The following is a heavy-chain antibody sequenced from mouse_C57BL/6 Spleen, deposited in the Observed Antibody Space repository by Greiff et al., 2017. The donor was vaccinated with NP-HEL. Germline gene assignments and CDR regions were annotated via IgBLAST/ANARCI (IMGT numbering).Heavy chain of an antibody. J-gene: IGHJ4*01. Sequence: EVMLVESGGGLVQPGGSLSLSCAASGFTFTDYYMSWVRQPPGKALEWMGFIRNTANGYTTEYSASVKGRFTISRDNSQSILYLQMNALRAEDGATYYCARYMGQEGAMDYWGQGTSVTVSS. CDR2: IRNTANGYTT. CDR3: ARYMGQEGAMDY. D-gene: IGHD6-1*01. CDR1: GFTFTDYY. V-gene: IGHV7-3*01.